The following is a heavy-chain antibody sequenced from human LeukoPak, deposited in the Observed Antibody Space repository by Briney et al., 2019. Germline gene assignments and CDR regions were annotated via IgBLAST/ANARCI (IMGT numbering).Heavy chain of an antibody. CDR2: IDYSGST. CDR3: ARLGGGSGSYYKHLDY. CDR1: GGSISTNY. J-gene: IGHJ4*02. D-gene: IGHD3-10*01. Sequence: PSETLSLTCTVSGGSISTNYWTWIRQPPGKGLGWIGYIDYSGSTIYNPSLKSRVTISVDTSNNQFSLKLSSVTAADTAVYYCARLGGGSGSYYKHLDYWGQGTLVTVSS. V-gene: IGHV4-59*08.